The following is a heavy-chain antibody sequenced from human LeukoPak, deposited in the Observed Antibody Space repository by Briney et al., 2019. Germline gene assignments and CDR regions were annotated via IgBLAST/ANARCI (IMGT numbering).Heavy chain of an antibody. V-gene: IGHV3-48*01. Sequence: GGSLRLSCAASGFTFSTYSMNWVRQAPGKGLEWVSYISSLGSTKYYADSVKGRFTISRDNAKNSLYLQMNSLRAEDTAVYYCAKDWTGYGGYGWYFDLWGRGTLVTVSS. CDR3: AKDWTGYGGYGWYFDL. CDR1: GFTFSTYS. D-gene: IGHD4-17*01. CDR2: ISSLGSTK. J-gene: IGHJ2*01.